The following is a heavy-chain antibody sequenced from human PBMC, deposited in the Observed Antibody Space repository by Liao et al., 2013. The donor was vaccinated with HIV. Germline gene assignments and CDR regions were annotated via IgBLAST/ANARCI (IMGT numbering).Heavy chain of an antibody. V-gene: IGHV4-30-2*01. Sequence: QLQLQESGAGLVKPSQTLSLTCAVSGGAISSGGYSWNWIRQPPGKGLEWIGYIYHSGRSSYNPSLKSRVTISVDRSKNQFSLRLRSVTAADTAVYYCARGEGGPPGAHYMDVWGEREPTVTVSS. CDR1: GGAISSGGYS. CDR3: ARGEGGPPGAHYMDV. D-gene: IGHD2-15*01. J-gene: IGHJ6*03. CDR2: IYHSGRS.